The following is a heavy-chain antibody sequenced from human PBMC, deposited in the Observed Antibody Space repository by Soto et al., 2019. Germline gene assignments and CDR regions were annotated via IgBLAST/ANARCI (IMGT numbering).Heavy chain of an antibody. CDR2: ISAYNGNT. CDR1: GYTFTSYG. V-gene: IGHV1-18*01. J-gene: IGHJ4*02. Sequence: ASVKVSCKASGYTFTSYGISWVRQAPGQGLEWMGWISAYNGNTNYAQKLQGRVTMTTDTSTSTAYMELRSLRSDDTAVYYCASDHHYYDSSGYYPTDYWGQGTLVTVSS. D-gene: IGHD3-22*01. CDR3: ASDHHYYDSSGYYPTDY.